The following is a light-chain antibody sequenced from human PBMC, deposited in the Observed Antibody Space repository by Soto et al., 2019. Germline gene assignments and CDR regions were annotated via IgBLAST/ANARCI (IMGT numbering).Light chain of an antibody. CDR2: GAS. J-gene: IGKJ2*01. CDR1: QSVSSSF. CDR3: QQYGSSPYT. Sequence: ENVLTQSPGTLYLSPGERATLSCRASQSVSSSFLAWLQQKPGQAPRLIIYGASSRGSGIPDRFSGSGSGTDCTLTISRLEPEDFAVYYCQQYGSSPYTFGQGTKLEIK. V-gene: IGKV3-20*01.